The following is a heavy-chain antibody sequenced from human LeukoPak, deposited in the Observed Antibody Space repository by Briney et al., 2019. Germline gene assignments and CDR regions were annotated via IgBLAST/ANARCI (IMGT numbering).Heavy chain of an antibody. CDR3: ARVKYYYDSSGYYIRDAFDI. CDR2: INPNSGGT. CDR1: GYTFTGYY. Sequence: ASVKVSCKASGYTFTGYYMHWVRQAPGQGLEWMGWINPNSGGTNYAQKFQGRVTMTRNTSISTAYMELSSLRSEDTAVYYCARVKYYYDSSGYYIRDAFDIWGQGTMVTVSS. D-gene: IGHD3-22*01. J-gene: IGHJ3*02. V-gene: IGHV1-2*02.